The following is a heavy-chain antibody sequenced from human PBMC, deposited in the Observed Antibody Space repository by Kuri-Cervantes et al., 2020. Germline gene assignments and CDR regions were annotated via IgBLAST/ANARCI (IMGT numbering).Heavy chain of an antibody. V-gene: IGHV4-59*01. D-gene: IGHD3-10*01. J-gene: IGHJ6*02. CDR2: ICYSGST. Sequence: GSLRLSCTVSGGSISSYYWSWIRQPPGKGLEWIGYICYSGSTNYNPSLKSRVTISVDTSKNQFSLKLSSVTAADTAVYYCARDLRLLWFGESSPYYYGMDVWGQGTTVTVSS. CDR3: ARDLRLLWFGESSPYYYGMDV. CDR1: GGSISSYY.